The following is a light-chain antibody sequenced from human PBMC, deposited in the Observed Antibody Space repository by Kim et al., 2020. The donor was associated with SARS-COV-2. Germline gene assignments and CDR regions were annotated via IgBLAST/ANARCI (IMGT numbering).Light chain of an antibody. Sequence: SSELTQDPAVSVALGQTVSITCQGDSLRSYYATWYQQKPGQAPILVIYGKNNRPSGIPDRFSGSSSGNTASLTITGTQADDEADYYCNSRDSNGNVVFVG. J-gene: IGLJ3*02. CDR3: NSRDSNGNVV. CDR1: SLRSYY. V-gene: IGLV3-19*01. CDR2: GKN.